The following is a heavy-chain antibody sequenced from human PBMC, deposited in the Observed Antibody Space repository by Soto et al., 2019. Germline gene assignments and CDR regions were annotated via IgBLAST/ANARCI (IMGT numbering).Heavy chain of an antibody. CDR2: INHRGST. CDR3: ARSVAGNDY. V-gene: IGHV4-34*01. Sequence: QVQLQQWGAGLLKPSETLSLTCAVYGGSFSDYSWSWIRQPPGKGLEWIGEINHRGSTNYNPSLKSRVTISRDTSKNQFSLKWISVSAADTAVYYGARSVAGNDYWGQGTLVSVSS. CDR1: GGSFSDYS. D-gene: IGHD6-19*01. J-gene: IGHJ4*02.